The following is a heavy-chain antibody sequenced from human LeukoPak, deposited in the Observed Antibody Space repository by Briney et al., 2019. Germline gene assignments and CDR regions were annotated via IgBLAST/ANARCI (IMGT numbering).Heavy chain of an antibody. CDR1: GYSISSGYY. Sequence: PSETLSLTCTVSGYSISSGYYWGWIRQPPGKGLEWIASIYHSGSTYYNPSLKSRVSMSVDTSKNQFSLKLSSVTAADTAVYYCARDSVSSWYDAFDIWGQGTMVTVSS. CDR2: IYHSGST. D-gene: IGHD6-13*01. V-gene: IGHV4-38-2*02. CDR3: ARDSVSSWYDAFDI. J-gene: IGHJ3*02.